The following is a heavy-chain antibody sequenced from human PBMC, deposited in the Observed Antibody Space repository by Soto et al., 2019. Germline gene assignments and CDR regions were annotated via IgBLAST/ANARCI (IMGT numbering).Heavy chain of an antibody. V-gene: IGHV1-18*04. Sequence: QAQLVQSGAEVKKPGASVKVSCKASGYSFVGYNISWVRQATGQGLEWMGCIRPYNGDTNYAQKVQGRVTVTTDTSTSTAYMELRSVRSDDTAVYYCARDGGGIADVWGQGTPVTVS. CDR1: GYSFVGYN. J-gene: IGHJ6*02. CDR2: IRPYNGDT. CDR3: ARDGGGIADV. D-gene: IGHD2-21*01.